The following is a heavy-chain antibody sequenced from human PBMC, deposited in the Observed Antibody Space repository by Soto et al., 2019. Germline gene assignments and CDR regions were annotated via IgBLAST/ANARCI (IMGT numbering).Heavy chain of an antibody. CDR2: VYHTGAT. V-gene: IGHV4-59*01. J-gene: IGHJ4*02. Sequence: SETLSLTCTVSGASISSYYWSWIRQSPERGLEWIAYVYHTGATNYNPSLKSRVTISLDTSKCQFSLNLTSLTTADTAVYFCARGGNRYSNVASGVGGFDYWGQGSLVTVS. D-gene: IGHD5-12*01. CDR1: GASISSYY. CDR3: ARGGNRYSNVASGVGGFDY.